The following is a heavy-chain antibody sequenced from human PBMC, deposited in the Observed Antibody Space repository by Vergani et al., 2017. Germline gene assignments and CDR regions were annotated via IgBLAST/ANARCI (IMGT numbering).Heavy chain of an antibody. CDR2: ISGSGGST. D-gene: IGHD2-15*01. Sequence: EVQLLESGGGLVQPGGSLRLSCAASGFTFSSYAMSWVRQAPGTGLEWVSAISGSGGSTYYADSVKGRFTISRDNAKNTLYLQMNRLRPEDTAVYYCATAGAAYCRGASCYDFFEYWGQGTLVTVAS. CDR3: ATAGAAYCRGASCYDFFEY. V-gene: IGHV3-23*01. J-gene: IGHJ4*02. CDR1: GFTFSSYA.